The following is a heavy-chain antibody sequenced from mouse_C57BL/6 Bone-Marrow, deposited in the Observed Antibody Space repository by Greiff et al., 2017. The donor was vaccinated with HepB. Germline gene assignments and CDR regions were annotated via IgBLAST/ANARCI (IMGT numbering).Heavy chain of an antibody. CDR3: ARDYYGSSYDFDY. Sequence: EVQGVESGGDLVKPGGSLKLSCAASGFTFSSYGMSWVRQTPDKRLEWVATISSGGSYTYYPDSVKGRFTISRDNAKNTLYLQMSSLKSEDTAMYYCARDYYGSSYDFDYWGQGTTLTVSS. CDR2: ISSGGSYT. D-gene: IGHD1-1*01. J-gene: IGHJ2*01. CDR1: GFTFSSYG. V-gene: IGHV5-6*01.